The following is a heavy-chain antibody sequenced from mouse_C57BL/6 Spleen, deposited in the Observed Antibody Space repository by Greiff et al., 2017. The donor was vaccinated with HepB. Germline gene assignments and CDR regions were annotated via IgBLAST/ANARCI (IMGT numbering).Heavy chain of an antibody. CDR2: IYPRSGNT. Sequence: VQLQQSGAELARPGASVKLSCKASGYTFTSYGISWVKQRTGQGLEWIGEIYPRSGNTYYNEKFKGKATLTADKSSSTAYMELRSLTSEDSAVYFCARENGNSAWFAYWGQGTLVTVSA. J-gene: IGHJ3*01. V-gene: IGHV1-81*01. CDR3: ARENGNSAWFAY. D-gene: IGHD2-1*01. CDR1: GYTFTSYG.